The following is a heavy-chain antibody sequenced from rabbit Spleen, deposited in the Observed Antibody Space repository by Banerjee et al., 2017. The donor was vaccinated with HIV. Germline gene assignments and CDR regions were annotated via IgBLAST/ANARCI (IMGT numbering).Heavy chain of an antibody. CDR2: IDTGSSGFT. Sequence: QSLEESGGGLVQPEGSLTLTCTASGFAFNSVYDMCWVRQAPGKGLEWIACIDTGSSGFTYFASWAKGRFTISKTSSTTVTLQVTSLTAADTATYFCARDSGTSFSSYGMDLWGPGTLVTVS. CDR3: ARDSGTSFSSYGMDL. V-gene: IGHV1S40*01. D-gene: IGHD8-1*01. J-gene: IGHJ6*01. CDR1: GFAFNSVYD.